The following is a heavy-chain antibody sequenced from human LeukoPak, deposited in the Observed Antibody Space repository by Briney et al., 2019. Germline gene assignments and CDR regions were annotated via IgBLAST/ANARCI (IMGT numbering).Heavy chain of an antibody. V-gene: IGHV3-7*05. J-gene: IGHJ3*02. CDR3: ARARDYGSGKANAFDI. CDR1: GFTFSSYW. D-gene: IGHD3-10*01. CDR2: IKRDGSEK. Sequence: GGSLRLSCAASGFTFSSYWMSWVRQAPGKGLEWVANIKRDGSEKYYVDSVKGRFTISRDNAENSLYLQMNSLRAEYTAVYYCARARDYGSGKANAFDIWGQGTMVTVSS.